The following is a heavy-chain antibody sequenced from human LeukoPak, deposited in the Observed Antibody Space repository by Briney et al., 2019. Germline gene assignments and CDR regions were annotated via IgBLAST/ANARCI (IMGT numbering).Heavy chain of an antibody. D-gene: IGHD4-11*01. CDR1: DDSITMYY. Sequence: SETLSLTCSVSDDSITMYYWTWIRQPPGKGLEWIGHVDHTGSTNFNPSLNGRVSISRDTSKNLFSLRLRSVTAADTAVYFCARGRVSSSTWYSTYYYYFYMDVWGKGTTVTVSS. CDR3: ARGRVSSSTWYSTYYYYFYMDV. J-gene: IGHJ6*03. V-gene: IGHV4-59*01. CDR2: VDHTGST.